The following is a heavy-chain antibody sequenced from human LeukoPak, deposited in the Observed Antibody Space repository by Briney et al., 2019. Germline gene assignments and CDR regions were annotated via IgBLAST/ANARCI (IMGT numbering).Heavy chain of an antibody. D-gene: IGHD3-22*01. V-gene: IGHV1-69*10. CDR2: IIPMLGIA. Sequence: GASVKVSCKASGYTFTSYGISWVRQAPGQGLEWMGQIIPMLGIANYAQKFQGRVTITADKSTSTAYMELRSLRSEDTAVYYCARDRSDTYYYESSSYSLDYWGQGTLVTVSS. CDR1: GYTFTSYG. CDR3: ARDRSDTYYYESSSYSLDY. J-gene: IGHJ4*02.